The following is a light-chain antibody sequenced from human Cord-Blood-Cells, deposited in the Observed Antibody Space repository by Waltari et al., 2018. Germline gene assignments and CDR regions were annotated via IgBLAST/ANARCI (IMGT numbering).Light chain of an antibody. Sequence: DIQMTQSPSILSATVGDRVTITCRASQSISSWLAWYQQNPGKAPKLLIYKASSLESGVPSRFSGSGSGTEFTLTISSLQPDDFATYYCQQYNSYSYTFGQGTKLEIK. V-gene: IGKV1-5*03. J-gene: IGKJ2*01. CDR2: KAS. CDR3: QQYNSYSYT. CDR1: QSISSW.